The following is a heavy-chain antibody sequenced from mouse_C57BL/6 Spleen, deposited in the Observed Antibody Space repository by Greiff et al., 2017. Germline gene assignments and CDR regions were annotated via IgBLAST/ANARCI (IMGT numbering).Heavy chain of an antibody. CDR1: GYSFTDYN. CDR3: ESKGGYSSGGGCAY. D-gene: IGHD1-1*01. V-gene: IGHV1-39*01. CDR2: INPNYGTT. Sequence: VQLQQPGAELVKPGASVKISCKASGYSFTDYNMNWVKQSNGKSLEWIGVINPNYGTTSYNQKFKGKATLTVDQSSSTAYMHLISLTSEDSAVXFCESKGGYSSGGGCAYWGQGTLVTVSA. J-gene: IGHJ3*01.